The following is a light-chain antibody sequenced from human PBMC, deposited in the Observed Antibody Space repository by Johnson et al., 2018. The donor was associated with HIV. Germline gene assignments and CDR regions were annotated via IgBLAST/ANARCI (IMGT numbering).Light chain of an antibody. CDR1: NSNIGNNY. V-gene: IGLV1-51*01. J-gene: IGLJ1*01. Sequence: QSVLTQPPSVSAAPGQKVTISCSGSNSNIGNNYVSWYQQLPGTAPKLLIYDNNKRPSGIPDRFSGSKSGTSATLGITGLQTGDEADYYCGTWDSSLSVYVFATGPKVTVL. CDR2: DNN. CDR3: GTWDSSLSVYV.